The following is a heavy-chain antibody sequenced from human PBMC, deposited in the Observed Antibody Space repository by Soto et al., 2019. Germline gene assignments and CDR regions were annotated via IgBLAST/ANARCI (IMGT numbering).Heavy chain of an antibody. Sequence: QVQLQQWGAGLLKPSETLSLTCAVYGGSFSGHSWTWIRQSPGKGLEWIGDINLSGGVNYSPSLKSRVTISLDTSKNQFSLTLSAVTAADTAMYYCSTRAYDTNGYYRFDPWGQGTLVTVSS. V-gene: IGHV4-34*01. D-gene: IGHD3-22*01. CDR2: INLSGGV. CDR1: GGSFSGHS. CDR3: STRAYDTNGYYRFDP. J-gene: IGHJ5*01.